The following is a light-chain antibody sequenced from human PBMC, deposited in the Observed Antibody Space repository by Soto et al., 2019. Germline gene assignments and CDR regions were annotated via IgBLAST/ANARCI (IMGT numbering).Light chain of an antibody. V-gene: IGKV1-17*01. J-gene: IGKJ2*01. CDR2: TAS. CDR3: LQHSDYPFT. CDR1: QDIRNF. Sequence: DIQMTQSPSSLSASVGDRVTITCRASQDIRNFLAWFQQKPGKAPKRLIFTASTLQSGVPSRFSGSGSGTEFTLTISGLQSEDFAAYYCLQHSDYPFTFGQGTRLEI.